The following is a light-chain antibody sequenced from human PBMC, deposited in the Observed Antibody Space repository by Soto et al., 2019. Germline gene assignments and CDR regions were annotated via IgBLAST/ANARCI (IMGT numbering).Light chain of an antibody. CDR1: QSVSSY. CDR2: DAS. V-gene: IGKV3-11*01. Sequence: EIVLTQSPATLSLSPCERATLSFRASQSVSSYLAWYQQKPGQAPRLLIYDASNRATGSPARFSGSGSGTDFTLTISSLEPEDFAVDYCQQRSNWPWTFGQGTKVDNK. CDR3: QQRSNWPWT. J-gene: IGKJ1*01.